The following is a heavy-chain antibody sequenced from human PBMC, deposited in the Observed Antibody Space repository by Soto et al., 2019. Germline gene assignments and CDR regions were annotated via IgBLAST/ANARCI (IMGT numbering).Heavy chain of an antibody. CDR1: GFPFNNAL. CDR2: ITSRTYGATT. V-gene: IGHV3-15*01. CDR3: ATDAPIRKWDTGHFDH. Sequence: PGWSLRLSCAGSGFPFNNALMTWVRQAPGQGLEWIGRITSRTYGATTDYAAPVKGRFSISRDDSKNMVFLQMNSLKTEDTAVYYCATDAPIRKWDTGHFDHWGQGTLVTVSS. J-gene: IGHJ4*02. D-gene: IGHD1-26*01.